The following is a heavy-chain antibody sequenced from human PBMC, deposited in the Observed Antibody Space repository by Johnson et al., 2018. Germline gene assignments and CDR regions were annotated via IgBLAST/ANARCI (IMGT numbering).Heavy chain of an antibody. CDR1: GFTFSSYA. D-gene: IGHD2-15*01. Sequence: VQLVQSGGGVVQPGRSLRLSCAASGFTFSSYAMHWVRQAPGQGLEWVAVISYDGSNKYYADSVKGRFTISRDNSKNTLYLQMNSLRAEDTAVYYCAKQKSSGGKGAFDIWGQGTMVTVSS. V-gene: IGHV3-30-3*02. CDR2: ISYDGSNK. J-gene: IGHJ3*02. CDR3: AKQKSSGGKGAFDI.